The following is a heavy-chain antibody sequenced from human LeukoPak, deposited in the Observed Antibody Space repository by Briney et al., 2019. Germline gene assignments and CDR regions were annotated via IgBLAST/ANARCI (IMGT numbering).Heavy chain of an antibody. J-gene: IGHJ4*02. D-gene: IGHD6-13*01. CDR3: AKGRVVAAAGTYHIGY. Sequence: SGGSLRLSCAASGFTFSSHAMHWVRQAPGKGLEWVALISYDGSNKYYADSVKGRFTISRDNSRNTLYLQMNSLIAEDTAVYYCAKGRVVAAAGTYHIGYWGQGTLVTVSS. V-gene: IGHV3-30-3*01. CDR2: ISYDGSNK. CDR1: GFTFSSHA.